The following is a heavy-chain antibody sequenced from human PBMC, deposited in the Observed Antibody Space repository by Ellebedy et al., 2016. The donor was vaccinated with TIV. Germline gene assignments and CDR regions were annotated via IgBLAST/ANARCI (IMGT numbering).Heavy chain of an antibody. CDR2: IKQDGSEK. J-gene: IGHJ6*02. D-gene: IGHD4-17*01. V-gene: IGHV3-7*01. CDR3: ARDGAYGDYAPGQYGLDV. Sequence: GGSLRLSCATSGFSFRSYWMSWVRQAPGKGLEWVANIKQDGSEKYYVDSVKGRFTISRDNAKNSLYLQMNSLRAEDTAVYYCARDGAYGDYAPGQYGLDVWGQGTTVIVS. CDR1: GFSFRSYW.